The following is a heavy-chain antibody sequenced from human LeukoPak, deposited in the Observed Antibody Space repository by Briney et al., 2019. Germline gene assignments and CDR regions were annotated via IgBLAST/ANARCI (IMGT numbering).Heavy chain of an antibody. V-gene: IGHV3-66*01. CDR2: VYSGGST. J-gene: IGHJ5*02. D-gene: IGHD1-26*01. CDR1: GFIVNYNY. Sequence: GGSLRLSCAASGFIVNYNYMSWVRQPPGKGLEWVSVVYSGGSTYYADSVKGRSTISRDNSKNMVYLQMNSLRVEDTAVYYCARVKVGTTYWFDPWGQGTLVTVFS. CDR3: ARVKVGTTYWFDP.